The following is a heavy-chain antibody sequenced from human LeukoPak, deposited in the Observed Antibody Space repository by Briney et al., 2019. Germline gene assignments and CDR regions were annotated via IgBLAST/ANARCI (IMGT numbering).Heavy chain of an antibody. V-gene: IGHV3-23*01. D-gene: IGHD4-17*01. Sequence: GGSLRLSCAASGFTFTSNAMGWVRQAPGKGLEWVSGIRDSGSRTYYADSVKGRFTISRDNAKNSLYLQMNSLRAEDTAVYYCARARDGDYVDYFDYWGQGTLVTVSS. J-gene: IGHJ4*02. CDR3: ARARDGDYVDYFDY. CDR2: IRDSGSRT. CDR1: GFTFTSNA.